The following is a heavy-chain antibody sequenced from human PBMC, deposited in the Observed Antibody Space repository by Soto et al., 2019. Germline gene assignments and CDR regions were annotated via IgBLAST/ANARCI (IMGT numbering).Heavy chain of an antibody. CDR3: ARGLVVPAALPFDY. Sequence: GASVKVSCKASGYTFTSYDINWVRQATGQGLEWMGWMNPNSGNTGYAQKFQGRVTMTRNTSISTAYMELSSLRSEDTAVYYCARGLVVPAALPFDYWGQGTLVTVSS. CDR1: GYTFTSYD. J-gene: IGHJ4*02. V-gene: IGHV1-8*01. D-gene: IGHD2-2*01. CDR2: MNPNSGNT.